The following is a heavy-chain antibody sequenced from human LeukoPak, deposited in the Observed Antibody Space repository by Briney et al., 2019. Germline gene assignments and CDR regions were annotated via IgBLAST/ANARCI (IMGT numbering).Heavy chain of an antibody. Sequence: PSETLSLTCTVSGGSISSVGYYWSWIRQHPGKGLEWIGYIYSSGSTYYNPSLKSRVTISVVTSKNQFSLKLSSVTAADTAVYYCARDLGSGSEWWGQGTLVTVSS. D-gene: IGHD1-26*01. CDR2: IYSSGST. CDR1: GGSISSVGYY. CDR3: ARDLGSGSEW. J-gene: IGHJ4*02. V-gene: IGHV4-31*03.